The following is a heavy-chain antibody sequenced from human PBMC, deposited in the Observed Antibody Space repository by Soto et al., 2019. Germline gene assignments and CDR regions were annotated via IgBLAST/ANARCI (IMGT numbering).Heavy chain of an antibody. Sequence: PGGSLRLSCAASGFTFSSYAMSWVRQAPGKGLEWVSVISGSDDSTYYADSVKGRFTISRDNSKNTLYLQMNSLRAEDTAVYYCASAAREYYYYGMDVWGQGTTVTVSS. CDR1: GFTFSSYA. J-gene: IGHJ6*02. CDR2: ISGSDDST. CDR3: ASAAREYYYYGMDV. V-gene: IGHV3-23*01.